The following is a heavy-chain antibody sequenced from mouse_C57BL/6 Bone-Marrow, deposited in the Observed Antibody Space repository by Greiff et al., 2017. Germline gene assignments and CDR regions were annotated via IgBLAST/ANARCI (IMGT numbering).Heavy chain of an antibody. D-gene: IGHD1-1*01. CDR3: ARSHYYGSSLYYAMDY. CDR2: ISYSGST. V-gene: IGHV3-8*01. J-gene: IGHJ4*01. CDR1: GYSITSDY. Sequence: DVQLQESGPGLAKPSQTLSLTCSVTGYSITSDYWNWIRKFPGNKLEYMGYISYSGSTYYNPSLKSRISITRDTSKNQYYLQLNSVTTEDTATYYCARSHYYGSSLYYAMDYWGQGTSVTVSS.